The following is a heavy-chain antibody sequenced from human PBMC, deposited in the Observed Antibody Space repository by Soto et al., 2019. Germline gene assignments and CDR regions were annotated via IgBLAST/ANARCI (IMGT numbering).Heavy chain of an antibody. CDR1: GYTLTELS. V-gene: IGHV1-24*01. Sequence: GASVKVSCKVSGYTLTELSMHCVRQAPGKGLEWMGGFDPEDGETIYAQKFQGRVTMTEDTSTDTAYMELSSLRSEDTAVYYCATGTIFGANTDYYYYGMDVWGQGTTVTVSS. J-gene: IGHJ6*02. CDR3: ATGTIFGANTDYYYYGMDV. CDR2: FDPEDGET. D-gene: IGHD3-3*01.